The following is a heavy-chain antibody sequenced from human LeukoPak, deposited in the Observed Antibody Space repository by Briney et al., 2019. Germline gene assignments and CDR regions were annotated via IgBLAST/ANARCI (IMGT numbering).Heavy chain of an antibody. V-gene: IGHV4-59*01. D-gene: IGHD3-22*01. CDR3: ARVAIPYDISPYYDGYMDV. CDR2: IYYSGST. Sequence: TSETLSLTCAVSGGSISGYYWSWIRQSPDKGLEWIGYIYYSGSTNYNPSLQSRVTISVDTSKNQFSLKISSVTAADTAVYYCARVAIPYDISPYYDGYMDVWGKGTTVTVSS. J-gene: IGHJ6*03. CDR1: GGSISGYY.